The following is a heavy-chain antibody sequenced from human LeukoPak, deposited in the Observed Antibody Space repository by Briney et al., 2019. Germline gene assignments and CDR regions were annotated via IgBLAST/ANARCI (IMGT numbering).Heavy chain of an antibody. CDR3: ALTPYDSSGYHFDY. Sequence: SETLSLTCTVSGGSISSSSYYWGWIRQPPGKGLEWIGSIYYSGSTYYNPSLKSRVTISVDTSKNQFSPKLSSVTAADTAVYYCALTPYDSSGYHFDYWGQGTLVTVSS. J-gene: IGHJ4*02. V-gene: IGHV4-39*07. D-gene: IGHD3-22*01. CDR2: IYYSGST. CDR1: GGSISSSSYY.